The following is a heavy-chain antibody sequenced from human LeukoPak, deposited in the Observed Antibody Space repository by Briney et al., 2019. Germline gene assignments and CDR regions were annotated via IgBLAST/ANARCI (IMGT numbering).Heavy chain of an antibody. CDR2: ISWDGNST. CDR1: GFIFDDYA. J-gene: IGHJ4*02. D-gene: IGHD3-22*01. CDR3: AKGSYDISGYYYSDY. V-gene: IGHV3-43D*03. Sequence: PGGSPRLSCAASGFIFDDYAMHWVRQAPGKGLEWVSLISWDGNSTYYADSVKGRFTISRDNSKNFLYLQMNSLRSEDTALYYCAKGSYDISGYYYSDYWGQGTLVTVSS.